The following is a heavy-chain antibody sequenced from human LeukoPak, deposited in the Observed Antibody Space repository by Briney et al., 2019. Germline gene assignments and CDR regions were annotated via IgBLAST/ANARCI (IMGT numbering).Heavy chain of an antibody. V-gene: IGHV4-59*01. D-gene: IGHD1-7*01. J-gene: IGHJ4*02. CDR1: GGSISIYY. CDR3: VRDRELHY. Sequence: SETLSLTCTVSGGSISIYYWSWVRQSPGKGLEWIGYIYNSGSSTYNPSLKSRATISVDTSKNQFSLKLTSMTAAGTAFYYCVRDRELHYWGQGILVTVSS. CDR2: IYNSGSS.